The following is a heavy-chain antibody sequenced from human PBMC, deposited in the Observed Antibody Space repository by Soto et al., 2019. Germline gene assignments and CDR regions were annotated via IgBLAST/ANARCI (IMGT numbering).Heavy chain of an antibody. D-gene: IGHD3-16*01. J-gene: IGHJ6*02. CDR1: GFTFGNYG. CDR2: ILYDGSDK. V-gene: IGHV3-30*18. Sequence: QVQLVESGGGVVQPGTSLRLSCAASGFTFGNYGMHWVRQPPGKGLELISSILYDGSDKYYADSVKGRFTIYRDGSKNTMYLLMDSLRPEDTAVYYCAKWGEVSHNPGGNYYYGMDVWGQGTTVTVSS. CDR3: AKWGEVSHNPGGNYYYGMDV.